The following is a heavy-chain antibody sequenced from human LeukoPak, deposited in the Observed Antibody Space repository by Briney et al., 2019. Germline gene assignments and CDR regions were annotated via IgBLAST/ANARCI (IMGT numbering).Heavy chain of an antibody. J-gene: IGHJ4*02. V-gene: IGHV1-18*01. Sequence: VASVKVSCKASGYTFTSYGISWVRQAPGQGLEWMGWISVYNGDTNFAQKLQCRVTMTTDTSTTTAYMELRNLRSDDTAVYYCARAHSSSSQLFDYWGQGTLVTASS. CDR3: ARAHSSSSQLFDY. CDR2: ISVYNGDT. D-gene: IGHD6-13*01. CDR1: GYTFTSYG.